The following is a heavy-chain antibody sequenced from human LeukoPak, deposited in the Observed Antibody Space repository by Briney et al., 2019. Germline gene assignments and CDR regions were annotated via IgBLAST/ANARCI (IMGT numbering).Heavy chain of an antibody. Sequence: SETLSLTCTVSGGSISSGGYYWSWIRQHPGKGLEWIGYIYYSGSTYYNPSLKSRVTISVDTSKNQFSLKLSSVTAADTAVYYCAGVYYYGSGSYYPEYWYFDLWGRGTLVTVSS. V-gene: IGHV4-31*03. CDR1: GGSISSGGYY. CDR3: AGVYYYGSGSYYPEYWYFDL. CDR2: IYYSGST. D-gene: IGHD3-10*01. J-gene: IGHJ2*01.